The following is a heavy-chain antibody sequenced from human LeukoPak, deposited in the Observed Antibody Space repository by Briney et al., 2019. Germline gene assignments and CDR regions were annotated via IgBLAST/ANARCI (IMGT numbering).Heavy chain of an antibody. Sequence: PGGSLRLSCAASGFTVSSNYMGWVRQAPGKGLEWVSVIYSGGSTYYADSVKGRFTISRDNSKNTLYLQMNSLRAEDTAVYYCARDRRECSGGSCYIPLNWYFDLWGRGTLVTVSS. J-gene: IGHJ2*01. CDR1: GFTVSSNY. D-gene: IGHD2-15*01. V-gene: IGHV3-53*01. CDR3: ARDRRECSGGSCYIPLNWYFDL. CDR2: IYSGGST.